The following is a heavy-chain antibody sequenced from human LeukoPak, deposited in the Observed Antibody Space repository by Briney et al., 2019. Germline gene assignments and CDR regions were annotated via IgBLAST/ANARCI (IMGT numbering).Heavy chain of an antibody. D-gene: IGHD6-6*01. J-gene: IGHJ3*02. CDR1: GYNFTNYW. CDR3: ARAQSPSSSGAFDI. Sequence: GESLKISCKGSGYNFTNYWIGWVRQMPGKGLEWMGIIYPGDSDTTYSPSFQGQVTISADKSISTAYLQWSSLKASDAAMYYCARAQSPSSSGAFDIWGQGTMVTVSS. V-gene: IGHV5-51*01. CDR2: IYPGDSDT.